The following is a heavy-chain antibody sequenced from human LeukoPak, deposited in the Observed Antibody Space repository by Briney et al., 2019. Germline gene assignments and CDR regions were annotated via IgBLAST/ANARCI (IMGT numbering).Heavy chain of an antibody. CDR2: IYHSGST. D-gene: IGHD3-9*01. CDR3: ARAGFTGSGDIDY. V-gene: IGHV4-30-2*01. CDR1: GGSISSSSYY. Sequence: PSETLSLTCTVSGGSISSSSYYWSWIRQPPGKGLEWIGYIYHSGSTYYNPSLKSRVTISVDRSKNQFSLKLSSVTAADTAVYYCARAGFTGSGDIDYWGQGTLVTVSS. J-gene: IGHJ4*02.